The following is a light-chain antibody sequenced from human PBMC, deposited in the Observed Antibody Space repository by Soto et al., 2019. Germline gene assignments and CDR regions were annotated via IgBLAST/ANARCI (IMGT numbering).Light chain of an antibody. CDR2: WAS. J-gene: IGKJ5*01. CDR1: QTVFYTATNKNY. CDR3: QQYLSIPT. V-gene: IGKV4-1*01. Sequence: IVITSFRASLAVSLGERATINCKSSQTVFYTATNKNYLAWYQQKPGQPPKMLISWASTRESGVPDRFTGSGSETDFTLTISNLQAEDVAVYYCQQYLSIPTFGQGTRLEIK.